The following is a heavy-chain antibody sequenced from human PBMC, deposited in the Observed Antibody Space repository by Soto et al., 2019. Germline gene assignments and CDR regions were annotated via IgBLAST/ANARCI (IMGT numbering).Heavy chain of an antibody. V-gene: IGHV3-23*01. J-gene: IGHJ2*01. CDR3: AKRTTGWYFDL. CDR1: GVTFTSYA. Sequence: EVQLLESGGGLVQPGGSLRLSCAASGVTFTSYAMNWVRQAPGKGLEWVAGISGSGGSTYYADSVKGRFTISRDNSKNTLYLQMTSLRAEDTAVYYCAKRTTGWYFDLWGRGTLVTVSS. CDR2: ISGSGGST.